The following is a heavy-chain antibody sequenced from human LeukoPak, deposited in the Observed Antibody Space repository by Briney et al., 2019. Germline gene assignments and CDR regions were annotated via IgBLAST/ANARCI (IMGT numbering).Heavy chain of an antibody. CDR1: GFTFSNYG. V-gene: IGHV3-23*01. J-gene: IGHJ4*02. D-gene: IGHD5-24*01. Sequence: GGSLRLSCAASGFTFSNYGMSWVRQPPGKGLEWVSAISGSGGTTYYADSVKGRFTLSRDNSKNTLYLQMNSLRAEDTAVYYCAKDRAVATINPFDYWGQGTLVTVSS. CDR2: ISGSGGTT. CDR3: AKDRAVATINPFDY.